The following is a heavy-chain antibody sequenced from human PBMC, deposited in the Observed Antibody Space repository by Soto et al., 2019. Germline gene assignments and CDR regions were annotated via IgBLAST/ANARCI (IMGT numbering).Heavy chain of an antibody. CDR2: IKHSGST. V-gene: IGHV4-34*01. J-gene: IGHJ6*02. D-gene: IGHD3-3*02. Sequence: SETMSLTCAVYDGCFTGFHLTWIRRPPGKGLEWIGEIKHSGSTNYNPSLTRRVTISVDTSKNQFSLKLNSVTAADTAVYYCARGVHFGHYSMDVWGQGTTVTVSS. CDR3: ARGVHFGHYSMDV. CDR1: DGCFTGFH.